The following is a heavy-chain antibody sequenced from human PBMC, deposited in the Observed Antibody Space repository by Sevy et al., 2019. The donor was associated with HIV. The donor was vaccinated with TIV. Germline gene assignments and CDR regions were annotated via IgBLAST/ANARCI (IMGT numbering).Heavy chain of an antibody. D-gene: IGHD3-16*01. Sequence: GGSLRLSCADSGFTFSDYRMHSVRQAPGKRLEWVAVISYDGRNNKYNADSVKGLFTISRDNSKNTEYLQRNSLRAEDTAIYYCARDRGEILSSAFDYWGQGTLVTVSS. CDR2: ISYDGRNNK. J-gene: IGHJ4*02. V-gene: IGHV3-30*04. CDR3: ARDRGEILSSAFDY. CDR1: GFTFSDYR.